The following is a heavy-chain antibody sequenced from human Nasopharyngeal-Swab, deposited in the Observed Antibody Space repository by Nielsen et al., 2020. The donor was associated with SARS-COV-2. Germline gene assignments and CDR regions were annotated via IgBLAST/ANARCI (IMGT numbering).Heavy chain of an antibody. J-gene: IGHJ4*02. D-gene: IGHD5/OR15-5a*01. CDR1: GFTFSSYG. CDR3: ALAVYDYIDY. CDR2: ISYDGSNK. V-gene: IGHV3-30*03. Sequence: GGSLRLSCAASGFTFSSYGMHWVRQAPGKGLEWVAVISYDGSNKYYADSVKGRFTISRGNSKNTLYLQMNSLRAEDTAVYYCALAVYDYIDYWGQGTLVTVSS.